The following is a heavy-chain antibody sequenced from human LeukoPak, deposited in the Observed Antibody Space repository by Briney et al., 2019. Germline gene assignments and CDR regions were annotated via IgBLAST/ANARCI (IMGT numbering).Heavy chain of an antibody. CDR1: GFTFDDYA. CDR3: AKDHDLYGDYFDY. J-gene: IGHJ4*02. Sequence: GRSLRLSCAASGFTFDDYAMHWVRQAPGKGLDWVSGISWDSGSIGYADSVKGRFTISRDNAKNSLYLQMNSRRAEDTALYYCAKDHDLYGDYFDYWGQGTLVTVSS. D-gene: IGHD4-17*01. V-gene: IGHV3-9*01. CDR2: ISWDSGSI.